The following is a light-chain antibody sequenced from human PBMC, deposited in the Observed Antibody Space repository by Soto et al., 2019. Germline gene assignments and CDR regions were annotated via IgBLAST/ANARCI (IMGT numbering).Light chain of an antibody. Sequence: IICNGNSSDVGSYNLVSWYQQHPGKAPKLMIYEVSKRPSGVSNRFSGSKSGNTASLTISGLQAEDEADYYCCSYAGSSTFYVFGTGTKVTVL. CDR1: SSDVGSYNL. V-gene: IGLV2-23*02. CDR3: CSYAGSSTFYV. CDR2: EVS. J-gene: IGLJ1*01.